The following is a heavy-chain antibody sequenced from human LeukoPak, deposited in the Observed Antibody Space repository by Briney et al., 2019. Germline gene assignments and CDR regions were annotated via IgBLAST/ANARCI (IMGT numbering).Heavy chain of an antibody. CDR2: IWYDGSNK. CDR3: ARSYYYDSSHTVDY. J-gene: IGHJ4*02. V-gene: IGHV3-33*08. Sequence: SGGSLRLSCAASGFTFSNSAMHWVRQAPGKGLEWVAVIWYDGSNKYYADSVKGRFTISRDNSKNTLYLQMNSLRAEDTAVYYCARSYYYDSSHTVDYWGQGTLVTVSS. D-gene: IGHD3-22*01. CDR1: GFTFSNSA.